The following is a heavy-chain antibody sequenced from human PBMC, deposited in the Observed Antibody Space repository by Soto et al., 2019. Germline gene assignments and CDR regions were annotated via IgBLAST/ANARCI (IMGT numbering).Heavy chain of an antibody. J-gene: IGHJ4*02. Sequence: GGSLRLSCAASGFTFSSYAMHWVRQAPGKGLEWVAVISYDGSNKYYADSVKGRFTISRDNSKNTLYLQMNSLRAEDTAVYYCARAYYYDSSGYHPSGYWGQGTLVTVSS. D-gene: IGHD3-22*01. CDR1: GFTFSSYA. CDR3: ARAYYYDSSGYHPSGY. CDR2: ISYDGSNK. V-gene: IGHV3-30-3*01.